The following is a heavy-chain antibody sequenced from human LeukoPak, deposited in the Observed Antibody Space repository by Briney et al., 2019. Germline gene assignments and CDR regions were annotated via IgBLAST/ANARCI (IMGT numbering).Heavy chain of an antibody. CDR2: IYYSGST. CDR1: GGSISSYY. V-gene: IGHV4-59*08. J-gene: IGHJ4*02. D-gene: IGHD7-27*01. Sequence: SETLSLTCTVSGGSISSYYWSWIRPPPGKGLEWIGYIYYSGSTNYNPSLKSRVTISVDTSKNQFSLKLSSVTAADTAVYYCARGLGLNHFDYWGQGTLVTVSS. CDR3: ARGLGLNHFDY.